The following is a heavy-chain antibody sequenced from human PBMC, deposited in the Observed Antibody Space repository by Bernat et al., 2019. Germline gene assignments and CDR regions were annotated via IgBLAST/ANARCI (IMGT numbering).Heavy chain of an antibody. V-gene: IGHV4-59*01. D-gene: IGHD3-3*01. Sequence: QVQLQESGPGLVKPSETLSLTCTVSGGSISSYYWSWIRQPPGKGLEWIGYIYYSGSTNYNPSLKSRVTISVDTSKNQFSLKLSSVTAADTAVYYCARDAYYDFWSGYPNADYYYYYYMDVWGKGTTVTVSS. CDR2: IYYSGST. CDR3: ARDAYYDFWSGYPNADYYYYYYMDV. CDR1: GGSISSYY. J-gene: IGHJ6*03.